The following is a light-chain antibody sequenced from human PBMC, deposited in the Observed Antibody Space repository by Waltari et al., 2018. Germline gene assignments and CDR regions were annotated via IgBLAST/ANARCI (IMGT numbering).Light chain of an antibody. Sequence: QLVLTQSPSASASLGASVKLTCTLSSGHSSNVIAWLQQQPEKGPRYLMKVNSDGSHSKGDEIPDLFSGSTSGAERYLTISSVQPEDEADYYCQTGGHGTWVFGGGTKLTVL. CDR2: VNSDGSH. CDR3: QTGGHGTWV. J-gene: IGLJ3*02. V-gene: IGLV4-69*01. CDR1: SGHSSNV.